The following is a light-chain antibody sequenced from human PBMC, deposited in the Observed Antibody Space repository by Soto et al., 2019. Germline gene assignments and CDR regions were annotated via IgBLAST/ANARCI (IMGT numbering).Light chain of an antibody. V-gene: IGKV3-11*01. Sequence: EIVLTQSPATLSLSPGERATLSCRASQSVSSSLAWYQQKPGQAPRLLIYDTSNRATGIPARFSGSGSGTDFTLTISSLESEDFAIYYCQQGSHWPPLTFGGGTRVEIK. CDR3: QQGSHWPPLT. CDR2: DTS. CDR1: QSVSSS. J-gene: IGKJ4*01.